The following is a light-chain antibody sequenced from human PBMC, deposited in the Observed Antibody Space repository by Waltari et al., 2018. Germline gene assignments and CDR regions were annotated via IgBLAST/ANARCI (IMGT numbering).Light chain of an antibody. CDR2: ETS. J-gene: IGKJ2*02. V-gene: IGKV1-39*01. Sequence: QMTQSPSSLSASVGDRVTITCRASQTIDYLSCDQHKPGEAPKLLIYETSTLQSGVPTRFSGSKFGTTFILTISSLQPEDFATYFCQPNYDTPRTFGQGTKVDIK. CDR1: QTIDY. CDR3: QPNYDTPRT.